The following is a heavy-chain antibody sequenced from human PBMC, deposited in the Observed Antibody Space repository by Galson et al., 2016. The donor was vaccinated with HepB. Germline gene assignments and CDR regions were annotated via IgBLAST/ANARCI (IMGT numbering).Heavy chain of an antibody. J-gene: IGHJ6*02. Sequence: TLSLTCTVSGGSISTGGYYLSWIRQHPGKGLEWIGYIYYSGNTHYNPSPKSRVTMSVDTSKNQFSLKLSPVTAADTAVYYCAKDYYFGSGTIMAYGLDVWGQGTTVTVSS. V-gene: IGHV4-31*03. D-gene: IGHD3-10*01. CDR3: AKDYYFGSGTIMAYGLDV. CDR2: IYYSGNT. CDR1: GGSISTGGYY.